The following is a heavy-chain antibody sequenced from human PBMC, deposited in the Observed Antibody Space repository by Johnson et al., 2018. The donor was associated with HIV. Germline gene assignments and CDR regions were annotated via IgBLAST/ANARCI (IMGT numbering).Heavy chain of an antibody. J-gene: IGHJ3*01. CDR2: IGTAGDT. V-gene: IGHV3-13*01. Sequence: VQLVESGGGLVQPGGSLRLSCAASGFTFSSYDMHWVRQATGQGLEWVSAIGTAGDTYYPGSVNGRFTISRENAKNSLYLQMNSLRAGDTAVYYCAKDLVWNSGSYWDAFDVWGQGTKVTVSS. CDR1: GFTFSSYD. CDR3: AKDLVWNSGSYWDAFDV. D-gene: IGHD1-26*01.